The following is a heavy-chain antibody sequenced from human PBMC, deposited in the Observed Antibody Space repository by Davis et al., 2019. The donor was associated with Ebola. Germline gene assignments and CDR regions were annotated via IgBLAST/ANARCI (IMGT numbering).Heavy chain of an antibody. J-gene: IGHJ4*02. CDR1: GHTFSSYA. V-gene: IGHV1-3*01. D-gene: IGHD3-3*01. CDR3: ARQRISIFGVAPTFDF. CDR2: INAGNGNT. Sequence: AASVKVSCKASGHTFSSYAMHWVRQAPGQRLEWMGWINAGNGNTKYSQKFQGRVTITRDTSASTAYMELRSLRSDDTAVYYCARQRISIFGVAPTFDFWGQGALVTVSS.